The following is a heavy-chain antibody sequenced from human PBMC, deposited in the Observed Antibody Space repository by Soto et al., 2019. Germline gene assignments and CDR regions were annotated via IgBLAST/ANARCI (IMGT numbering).Heavy chain of an antibody. Sequence: PGGSLRLSCAASGFTFSSYAMSWVRQAPGKGLEWVSAISGSGGSTYYADSVKGRFTISRDNSKNTLYLQMNSLRAEDTAVYYCAKSSPHLHPIIIVVVIAIPYFDYWGQGTLVTVSS. CDR2: ISGSGGST. V-gene: IGHV3-23*01. D-gene: IGHD2-21*01. J-gene: IGHJ4*02. CDR1: GFTFSSYA. CDR3: AKSSPHLHPIIIVVVIAIPYFDY.